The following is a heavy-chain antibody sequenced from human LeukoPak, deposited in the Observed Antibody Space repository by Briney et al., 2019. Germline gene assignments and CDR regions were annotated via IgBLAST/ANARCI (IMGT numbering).Heavy chain of an antibody. CDR3: AKAGVVGAISTYFDY. CDR2: IRYDGSNK. Sequence: PGGSLRLSCAASGFTFSSYSMNWVRQAPGKGLEWVAFIRYDGSNKYYADSVKGRFTISRDNSKNTLYLQMNSLRAEDTAVYYCAKAGVVGAISTYFDYWGQGTLVTVSS. V-gene: IGHV3-30*02. J-gene: IGHJ4*02. D-gene: IGHD1-26*01. CDR1: GFTFSSYS.